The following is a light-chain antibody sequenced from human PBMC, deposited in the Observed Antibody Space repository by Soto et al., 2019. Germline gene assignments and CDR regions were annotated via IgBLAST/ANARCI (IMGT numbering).Light chain of an antibody. V-gene: IGKV3D-15*01. CDR1: QAVSNY. J-gene: IGKJ5*01. Sequence: EIQMTQSPSSLSAYVGERATLSCRASQAVSNYLAWYQQKPGQAPRLLIYAASTWATGIPERFSATGSGTDFSLTISRLEPEDFAVYYCQHFVDSPVTFGQGTRLEIK. CDR3: QHFVDSPVT. CDR2: AAS.